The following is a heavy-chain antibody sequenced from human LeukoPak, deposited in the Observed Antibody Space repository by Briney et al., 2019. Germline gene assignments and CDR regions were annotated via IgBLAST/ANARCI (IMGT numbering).Heavy chain of an antibody. CDR2: ISYDGSNK. Sequence: PGGALRLTCAASGFTFSSYGMHWFRQAPAKGLEWVAVISYDGSNKYYADPANRRFTTPRDNSKNTLYVQMNSLRAEGTAVYYCVKDHSSGWYSEPYFDYWGQGTLVTVSS. CDR1: GFTFSSYG. CDR3: VKDHSSGWYSEPYFDY. D-gene: IGHD6-19*01. V-gene: IGHV3-30*05. J-gene: IGHJ4*02.